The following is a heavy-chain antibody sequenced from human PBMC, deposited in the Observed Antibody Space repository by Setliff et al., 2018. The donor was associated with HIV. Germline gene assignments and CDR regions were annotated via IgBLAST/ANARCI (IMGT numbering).Heavy chain of an antibody. J-gene: IGHJ4*02. CDR3: ARGGPLRFLEWLLSFFDY. CDR2: INPDSGGI. V-gene: IGHV1-2*02. CDR1: GYTFTGYS. Sequence: ASVKVSCKASGYTFTGYSMHWVRQAPGQGLEWLGWINPDSGGINFAQKFQGRVTMTRVTSSSTAYMGLSGLRSDDTAVYYCARGGPLRFLEWLLSFFDYWGQGTLVTVSS. D-gene: IGHD3-3*01.